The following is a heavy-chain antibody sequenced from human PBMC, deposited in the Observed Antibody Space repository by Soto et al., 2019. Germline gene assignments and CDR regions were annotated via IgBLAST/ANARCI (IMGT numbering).Heavy chain of an antibody. Sequence: ASVKVSCKASGGTFSSYAISWVRQAPGQGLEWMGGIIPIFGTANYAQKFQGRVTITADESTSTAYMELSSLRSEDTAVYYCARSPRYCTNGVCYTKEKNWFDPWGQGTLVTVSS. CDR1: GGTFSSYA. D-gene: IGHD2-8*01. CDR2: IIPIFGTA. V-gene: IGHV1-69*13. CDR3: ARSPRYCTNGVCYTKEKNWFDP. J-gene: IGHJ5*02.